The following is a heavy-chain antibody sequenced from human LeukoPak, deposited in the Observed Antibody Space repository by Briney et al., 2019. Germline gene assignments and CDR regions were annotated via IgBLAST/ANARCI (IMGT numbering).Heavy chain of an antibody. J-gene: IGHJ2*01. CDR3: ARVLYVRYFDL. Sequence: SSETLSLTCTVSGGSISSSSYYWGWIRQPPGKGLEWIGYIYYSGSTNYNPSLKSRVTISVDTSKNQFSLKLSSVTAADTAVYYCARVLYVRYFDLWGRGTLVTVSS. CDR1: GGSISSSSYY. CDR2: IYYSGST. D-gene: IGHD3-10*02. V-gene: IGHV4-61*05.